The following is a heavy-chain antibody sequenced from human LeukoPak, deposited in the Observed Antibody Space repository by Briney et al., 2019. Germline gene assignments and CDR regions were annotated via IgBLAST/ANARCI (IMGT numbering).Heavy chain of an antibody. V-gene: IGHV3-23*01. CDR3: AKDTITMVRGVTMDV. D-gene: IGHD3-10*01. J-gene: IGHJ6*04. Sequence: GGSLRLSCAASGFTFSSYAMSWVRQAPGKGLEWVSAMSGSGGSTYYADSMKGRFTISRDNSKNTLYLQMNSLRAEDTAVYYCAKDTITMVRGVTMDVWGKGTTVTVSS. CDR1: GFTFSSYA. CDR2: MSGSGGST.